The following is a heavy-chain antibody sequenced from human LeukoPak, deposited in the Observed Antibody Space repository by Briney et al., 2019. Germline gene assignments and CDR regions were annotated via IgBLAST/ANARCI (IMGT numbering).Heavy chain of an antibody. J-gene: IGHJ4*02. V-gene: IGHV3-7*01. Sequence: GGSLRLSCAASGFIFSKFWMNWVRQTPGKGLEWVANIKQDGSEKYYVDSVKGRFTISRDNAKNSLYLQMNSLRAEDTAIYYCAGGGGWVFDSWGQGTLVTVSS. CDR3: AGGGGWVFDS. CDR2: IKQDGSEK. D-gene: IGHD6-19*01. CDR1: GFIFSKFW.